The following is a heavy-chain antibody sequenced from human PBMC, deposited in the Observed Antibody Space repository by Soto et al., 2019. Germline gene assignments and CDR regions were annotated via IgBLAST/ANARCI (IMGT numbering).Heavy chain of an antibody. CDR1: GGSISSGVYY. V-gene: IGHV4-31*03. CDR3: SREGNNLTGSAAFDI. J-gene: IGHJ3*02. D-gene: IGHD3-9*01. CDR2: IYYSGST. Sequence: SETLSLTCTVSGGSISSGVYYWSWIRQHPGKGLEWIGYIYYSGSTYYNPSLKSRVTISVDTSKNQFSLKLSSVTAADTAVYYFSREGNNLTGSAAFDICGQGTRVTVS.